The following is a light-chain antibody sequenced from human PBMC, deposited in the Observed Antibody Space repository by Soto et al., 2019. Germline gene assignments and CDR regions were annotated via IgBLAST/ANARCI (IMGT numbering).Light chain of an antibody. CDR2: LNSDGSH. Sequence: QAVVTQSPSASASLGASVNLTCTLSSGHSSYAIAWHQQQPEKGPRYLMKLNSDGSHNKGDGIPDRFSGSSSGAERYLTISSLQSEDEADYYCQTWGTGIEVFGTGTKVTVL. J-gene: IGLJ1*01. CDR3: QTWGTGIEV. CDR1: SGHSSYA. V-gene: IGLV4-69*01.